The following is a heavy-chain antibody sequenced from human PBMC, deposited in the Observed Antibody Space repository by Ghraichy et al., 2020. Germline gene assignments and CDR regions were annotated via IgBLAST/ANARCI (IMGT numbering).Heavy chain of an antibody. J-gene: IGHJ5*02. Sequence: GGSLRLSCVGSGFTFSNYAMSWVSQAPGKGLEWVSGISGSGGSTYYADSVKGRFSISRDNSRNTLYLQMNSLRVEDTALYYCAKSNYDILTGYYSPWFDPWGQGTLVTVSS. CDR3: AKSNYDILTGYYSPWFDP. V-gene: IGHV3-23*01. D-gene: IGHD3-9*01. CDR2: ISGSGGST. CDR1: GFTFSNYA.